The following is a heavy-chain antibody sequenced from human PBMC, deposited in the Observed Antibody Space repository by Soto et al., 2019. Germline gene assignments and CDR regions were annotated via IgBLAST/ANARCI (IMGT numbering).Heavy chain of an antibody. Sequence: QVQLQQWGAGLLKPSETLSLTCDVYGGSFSGYYWTWSRQPPGKGLERIGEINHSGSTLYNPSLTSRVTISVDPSNNQFSLRLTSVTAADTAVYYCARVKAAGWFDPWGQGTLVTVSS. CDR2: INHSGST. V-gene: IGHV4-34*01. D-gene: IGHD6-13*01. J-gene: IGHJ5*02. CDR1: GGSFSGYY. CDR3: ARVKAAGWFDP.